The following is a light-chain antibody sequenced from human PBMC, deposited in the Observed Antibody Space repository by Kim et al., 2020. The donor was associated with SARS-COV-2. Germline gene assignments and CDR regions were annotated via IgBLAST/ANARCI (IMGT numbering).Light chain of an antibody. CDR3: QVWDSSSDPVV. CDR2: DDS. V-gene: IGLV3-21*03. CDR1: NIGSKS. Sequence: APGKTARITCGGNNIGSKSVDWYQQKPGQAPVLVVYDDSDRPSGIPERFSGSNSGNTATLTISRVEVGDEADYYCQVWDSSSDPVVFGGGTQLTVL. J-gene: IGLJ2*01.